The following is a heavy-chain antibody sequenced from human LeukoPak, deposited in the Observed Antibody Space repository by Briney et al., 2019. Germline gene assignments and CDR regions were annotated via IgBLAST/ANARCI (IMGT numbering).Heavy chain of an antibody. Sequence: GGSLRLSCAASGFTFSSYSMNWVRQAPGKGLGWVSSISSSSGYIYYADSVKGRFTISRDNAKNSLYLQMNSLRAEDTAVSYCARDWRVPAANTYAFDIWGQGTMVTVSS. V-gene: IGHV3-21*01. D-gene: IGHD2-2*01. CDR3: ARDWRVPAANTYAFDI. CDR1: GFTFSSYS. CDR2: ISSSSGYI. J-gene: IGHJ3*02.